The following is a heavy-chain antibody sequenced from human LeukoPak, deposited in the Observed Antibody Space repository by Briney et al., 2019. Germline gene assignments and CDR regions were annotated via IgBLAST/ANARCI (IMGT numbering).Heavy chain of an antibody. CDR1: GGSFSGYY. CDR3: ARGRVYSNYYYYYGMDV. D-gene: IGHD4-11*01. J-gene: IGHJ6*02. V-gene: IGHV4-34*01. CDR2: INHSGST. Sequence: KASETLSLTCAVYGGSFSGYYWSWIRQPPGKGLEWIGEINHSGSTNYNPSLKSRVTISVDTSKNQFSLKLSSVTAADTAVYYCARGRVYSNYYYYYGMDVWGQGTTVTVSS.